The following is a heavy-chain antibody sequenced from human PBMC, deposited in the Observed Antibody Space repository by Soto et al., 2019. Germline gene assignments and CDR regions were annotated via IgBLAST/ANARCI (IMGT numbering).Heavy chain of an antibody. CDR3: AKDWWELRS. CDR2: ISSGGGST. J-gene: IGHJ5*02. CDR1: AFTFSNYA. Sequence: EVQLLESGGGLVQPGGSLRLSCAVSAFTFSNYAMTWVRQAPGKGLEWVSCISSGGGSTDYADSVKGRFTISRDNSKNALYLQMNSRRAEDTAVYYCAKDWWELRSWGQGTLVTVSS. V-gene: IGHV3-23*01. D-gene: IGHD2-15*01.